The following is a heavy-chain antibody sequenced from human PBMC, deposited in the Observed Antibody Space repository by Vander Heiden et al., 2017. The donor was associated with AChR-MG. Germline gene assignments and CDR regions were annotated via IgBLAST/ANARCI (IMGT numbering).Heavy chain of an antibody. D-gene: IGHD2-8*01. CDR1: RFTFRSYP. CDR3: AKDAGYCTNGVCYLPVGGRAFDI. Sequence: VEPLESGGGLVQTGGSLRLSCAASRFTFRSYPMSWVRHAPGKGREWVSDMSGSGGSTYYANAVKDRYTISRVNSKNTLYQQMNSLRAENTAVYYCAKDAGYCTNGVCYLPVGGRAFDIWGQGTMVTVSS. CDR2: MSGSGGST. J-gene: IGHJ3*02. V-gene: IGHV3-23*01.